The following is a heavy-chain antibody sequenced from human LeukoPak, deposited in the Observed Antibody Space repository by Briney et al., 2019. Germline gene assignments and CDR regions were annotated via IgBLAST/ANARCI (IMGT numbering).Heavy chain of an antibody. CDR3: ARGGIYLYYFDY. D-gene: IGHD1-1*01. V-gene: IGHV1-69*04. CDR2: IIPILGIA. J-gene: IGHJ4*02. CDR1: GGTFSSYA. Sequence: SVKVSCKASGGTFSSYAISWVRQAPGQGLEWMGRIIPILGIANYAQKFQGRVTITADKSTSTAYMELSSLRSEDTAVYYCARGGIYLYYFDYWGQGTLVTVSS.